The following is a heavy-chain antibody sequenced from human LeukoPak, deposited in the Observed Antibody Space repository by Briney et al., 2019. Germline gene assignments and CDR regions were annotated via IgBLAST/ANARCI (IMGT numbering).Heavy chain of an antibody. V-gene: IGHV3-74*01. Sequence: GGSLRLSCAASGFTFTNYLMHWVRQAPGKGLVWVSRINTNGIITGYADSVKGRFTITRDNAKNTLYLQMNGLRADDTAVYYCARDGPPFDYWGQGTLVTVSS. D-gene: IGHD3/OR15-3a*01. CDR1: GFTFTNYL. J-gene: IGHJ4*02. CDR2: INTNGIIT. CDR3: ARDGPPFDY.